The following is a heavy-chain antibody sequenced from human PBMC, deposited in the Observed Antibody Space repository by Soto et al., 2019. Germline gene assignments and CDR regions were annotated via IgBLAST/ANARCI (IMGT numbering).Heavy chain of an antibody. CDR3: VKDTEYYDFWSGYYEDYYYGMDV. CDR2: ISSNGGST. CDR1: GFTFSNHW. D-gene: IGHD3-3*01. Sequence: GGSLRLSCAASGFTFSNHWMSWVRQAPGKGLEYVSAISSNGGSTYYADSVKGRFTISRDNSKNTLYLQMSSLRAEDTAVYYCVKDTEYYDFWSGYYEDYYYGMDVWGQGTTVTVSS. J-gene: IGHJ6*02. V-gene: IGHV3-64D*06.